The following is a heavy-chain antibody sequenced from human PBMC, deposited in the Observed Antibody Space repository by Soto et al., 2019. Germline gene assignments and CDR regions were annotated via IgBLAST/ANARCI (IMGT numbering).Heavy chain of an antibody. Sequence: QVQLVQSGAEVKKPGASVKVSCKASGYTFTDYYMHWVRQAPGQRHEWMGWINPNSGTTNYAQKFQGWVTMTRDTSITTVYMEVSRLRSDDTAVYYCARAPRGVYYGMDVWGQGTTVTVSS. CDR2: INPNSGTT. J-gene: IGHJ6*02. D-gene: IGHD3-10*01. V-gene: IGHV1-2*04. CDR3: ARAPRGVYYGMDV. CDR1: GYTFTDYY.